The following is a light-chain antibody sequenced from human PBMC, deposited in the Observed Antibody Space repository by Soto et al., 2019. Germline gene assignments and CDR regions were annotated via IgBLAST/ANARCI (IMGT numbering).Light chain of an antibody. J-gene: IGLJ2*01. CDR1: SSNIGSNY. Sequence: QTVVTQPPSASGTPGQRVTISCSGSSSNIGSNYVFWYQHLPGTAPKLLIYRNNQRPSGVPDRFSGSKSGTSASLAISGLRSEDETDSYCAAWDDSLSGVVFGGGTKVTVL. CDR3: AAWDDSLSGVV. V-gene: IGLV1-47*01. CDR2: RNN.